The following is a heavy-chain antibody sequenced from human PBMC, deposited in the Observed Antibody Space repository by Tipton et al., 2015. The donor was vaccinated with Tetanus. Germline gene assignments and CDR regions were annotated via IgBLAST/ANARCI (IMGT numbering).Heavy chain of an antibody. CDR2: ISPYNGNT. D-gene: IGHD4-11*01. J-gene: IGHJ4*02. V-gene: IGHV1-18*01. CDR1: GYTFTRYG. CDR3: ARDYSIPYYFDN. Sequence: QLVQSGDEVKKPGASVKVSCKASGYTFTRYGIAWVRQAPGQGLEWVGWISPYNGNTNYGQKFQGRVTMTTETSTSTAYVELRSLRSDDTAVYFCARDYSIPYYFDNWGQGTRVIVSS.